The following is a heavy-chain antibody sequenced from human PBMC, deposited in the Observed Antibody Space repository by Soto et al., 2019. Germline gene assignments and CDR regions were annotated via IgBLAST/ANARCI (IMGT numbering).Heavy chain of an antibody. J-gene: IGHJ4*02. CDR3: AKDPIVVVVAATPYFDY. CDR1: GFTFSSYA. Sequence: PGGSLRLSCAASGFTFSSYAMSWVRQAPGKGLEWVSAISGSGGSTYYADSVKGRFTISRDNSKNTLYLQMNSLRAEDTAVYYCAKDPIVVVVAATPYFDYWGQGTLVTVSS. V-gene: IGHV3-23*01. CDR2: ISGSGGST. D-gene: IGHD2-15*01.